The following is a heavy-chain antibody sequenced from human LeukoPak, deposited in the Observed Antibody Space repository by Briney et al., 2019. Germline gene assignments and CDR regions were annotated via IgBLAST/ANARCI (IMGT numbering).Heavy chain of an antibody. CDR1: EFTFSSYW. V-gene: IGHV3-74*01. Sequence: GGSLRLSCAASEFTFSSYWMHWVRQAPGKGLVWVSRINSDGSSTSYADSVKGRFTVSRDNAKNTLYLQMNSLRAEDTAVYYCAKGPSSGLPYYFDYWGQGTLVTVSS. CDR3: AKGPSSGLPYYFDY. D-gene: IGHD5-12*01. J-gene: IGHJ4*02. CDR2: INSDGSST.